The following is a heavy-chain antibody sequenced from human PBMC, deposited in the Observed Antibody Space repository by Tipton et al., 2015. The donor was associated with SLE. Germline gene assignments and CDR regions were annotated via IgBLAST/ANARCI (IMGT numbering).Heavy chain of an antibody. Sequence: TLSLTCAVYGGSFSGYNWGWIRQPPGKGLEFIGSIYHNDSPYYNPSLRSRVTISVDTSKNQFSLKLSSVTAADTAVYYCTRDRGGTGWPEYYFDYWGQGALVTVSS. CDR1: GGSFSGYN. CDR3: TRDRGGTGWPEYYFDY. CDR2: IYHNDSP. D-gene: IGHD6-19*01. J-gene: IGHJ4*02. V-gene: IGHV4-34*01.